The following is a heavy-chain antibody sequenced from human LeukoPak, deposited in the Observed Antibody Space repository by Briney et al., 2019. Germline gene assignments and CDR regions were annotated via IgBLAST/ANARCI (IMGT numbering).Heavy chain of an antibody. CDR3: VRGTGY. V-gene: IGHV3-64D*06. CDR1: GFTFSTYV. Sequence: GGSLRLYCSVSGFTFSTYVMQWVRQAPGKGGEYVSAISSNGDNTYYADSVKGRFTISRDNSKNTLYLQMSSLRADDTAVYYCVRGTGYWGQGTLVTVSS. J-gene: IGHJ4*02. CDR2: ISSNGDNT.